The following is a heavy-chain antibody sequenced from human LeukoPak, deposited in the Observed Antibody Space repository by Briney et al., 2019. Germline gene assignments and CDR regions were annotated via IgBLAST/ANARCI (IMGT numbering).Heavy chain of an antibody. V-gene: IGHV3-30-3*01. J-gene: IGHJ6*02. CDR1: GFTFSSYA. CDR3: ARVDRPYYYCYGMDV. CDR2: ISYDGSNK. Sequence: PGRSLRLSCAASGFTFSSYAMHWVRQAPGKGLEWVAVISYDGSNKYYADSVKGRFTISRDNSKNTLYPQMNSLRAEDTAVYYCARVDRPYYYCYGMDVWGQGTTVTVSS.